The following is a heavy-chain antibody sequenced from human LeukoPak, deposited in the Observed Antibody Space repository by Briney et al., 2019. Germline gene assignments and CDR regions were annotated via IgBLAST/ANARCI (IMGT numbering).Heavy chain of an antibody. J-gene: IGHJ4*02. CDR1: GFTFSSYS. D-gene: IGHD3-22*01. Sequence: PGGSLRLSCAASGFTFSSYSMNWVRQAPGKGLEWVSSISSSSSYIYYADSVKGRFTISRDNAKNSLYLQMNSLRAEDTAVYYCARNNYYDSSGYYNFDYWGQGTLVTVSS. CDR3: ARNNYYDSSGYYNFDY. CDR2: ISSSSSYI. V-gene: IGHV3-21*01.